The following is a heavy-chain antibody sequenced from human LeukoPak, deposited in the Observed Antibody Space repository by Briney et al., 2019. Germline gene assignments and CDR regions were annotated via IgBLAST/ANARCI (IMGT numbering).Heavy chain of an antibody. Sequence: PSETLSLTCTVSGGSVSDYYWSWIRQSPGKGLEWIGYIYYTGTTSYNPSLRSRVTMSADTSKNQFSLKLSSVTAADTAVYCASRKLGNDYWGQGTLVTASS. D-gene: IGHD7-27*01. CDR2: IYYTGTT. CDR3: ASRKLGNDY. J-gene: IGHJ4*02. V-gene: IGHV4-59*02. CDR1: GGSVSDYY.